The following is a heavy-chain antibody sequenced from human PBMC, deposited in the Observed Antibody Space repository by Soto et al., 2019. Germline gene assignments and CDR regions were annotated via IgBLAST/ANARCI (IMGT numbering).Heavy chain of an antibody. J-gene: IGHJ6*02. CDR3: AREDNWNGHYYYYGMDV. Sequence: QVQLVQSGAEVKKPGSSVKVSCKASGGTFSSYAISWVRQAPGQGLEWMGGIIPIFGTANYAQKFQGRVTITAEESTSTAYMELSSLRSEDTAVYYCAREDNWNGHYYYYGMDVWGQGTTVTVSS. D-gene: IGHD1-1*01. CDR1: GGTFSSYA. V-gene: IGHV1-69*12. CDR2: IIPIFGTA.